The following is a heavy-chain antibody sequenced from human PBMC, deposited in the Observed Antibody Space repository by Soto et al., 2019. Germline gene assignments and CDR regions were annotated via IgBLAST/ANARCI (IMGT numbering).Heavy chain of an antibody. CDR2: ISSSSSGT. Sequence: QPGGSLRLSCTASGFTIGTHAMNWVRQAPGKGLEWVSTISSSSSGTFYADSVKGRFSISRDNWKNTLSLQMNSLRAEDSAVYYCAKIAVQRGDTDFWGQGTLVTVSS. CDR3: AKIAVQRGDTDF. J-gene: IGHJ4*02. CDR1: GFTIGTHA. D-gene: IGHD2-21*02. V-gene: IGHV3-23*01.